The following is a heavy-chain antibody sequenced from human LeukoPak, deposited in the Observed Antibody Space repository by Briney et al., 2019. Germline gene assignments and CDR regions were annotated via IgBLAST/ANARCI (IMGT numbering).Heavy chain of an antibody. CDR1: GGTFSSYA. D-gene: IGHD6-6*01. CDR3: ARVGSYSSSSDV. V-gene: IGHV1-69*13. CDR2: IIPIFGTA. J-gene: IGHJ6*02. Sequence: ASVKVSCKASGGTFSSYAISWVRQAPGQGLEWMGGIIPIFGTANYAQKFQGRVMITADESTSTAYMELSSLRSEDTAVYYCARVGSYSSSSDVWGQGTTVTVSS.